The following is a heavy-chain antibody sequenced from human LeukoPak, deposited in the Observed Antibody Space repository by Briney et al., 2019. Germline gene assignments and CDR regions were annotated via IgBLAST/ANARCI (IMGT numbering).Heavy chain of an antibody. V-gene: IGHV3-33*01. CDR3: ARDAQRGFDYSNSLKC. Sequence: QSGGSQRLSCAAAGFTFNHYGMHWVRQAPGKGLEWVSVIWSDGTNTYYADSVKGRFTISRVDYEKTVYLQMNSLRPEDTGVYYCARDAQRGFDYSNSLKCWGQGTPVPVSA. D-gene: IGHD4-11*01. J-gene: IGHJ4*02. CDR2: IWSDGTNT. CDR1: GFTFNHYG.